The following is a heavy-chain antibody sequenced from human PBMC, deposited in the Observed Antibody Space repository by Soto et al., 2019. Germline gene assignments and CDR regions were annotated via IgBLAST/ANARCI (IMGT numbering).Heavy chain of an antibody. CDR3: ARHCSRLRVVKFTFDS. V-gene: IGHV3-23*01. Sequence: EVQLLESGGGLIQPGGSLRLSCAASGFTFNAHVMSWVRQAPGQGLEWVSGISGRGDSPYYADSVRGRFTISRDNSKKTVFLQMNTLQVEDTAVYYCARHCSRLRVVKFTFDSWGQGTLVTVSS. D-gene: IGHD3-3*01. J-gene: IGHJ4*02. CDR1: GFTFNAHV. CDR2: ISGRGDSP.